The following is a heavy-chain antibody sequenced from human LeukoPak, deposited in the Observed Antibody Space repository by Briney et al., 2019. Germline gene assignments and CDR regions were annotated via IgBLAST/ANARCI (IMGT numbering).Heavy chain of an antibody. J-gene: IGHJ4*02. CDR1: GFTFSTHS. D-gene: IGHD3-22*01. CDR2: ISSSGSYI. CDR3: ARDSYDSSGYLDY. V-gene: IGHV3-21*01. Sequence: GGSLRLSCAASGFTFSTHSMNWVRQAPGKGLEWVSSISSSGSYIYYADSVKGRFNIFRDHAKTSLYLQMDSLRAEDTAAYYCARDSYDSSGYLDYWGQGTLVTVSS.